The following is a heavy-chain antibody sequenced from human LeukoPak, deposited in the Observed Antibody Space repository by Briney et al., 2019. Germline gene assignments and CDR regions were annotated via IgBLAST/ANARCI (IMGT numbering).Heavy chain of an antibody. CDR2: INHSGST. D-gene: IGHD4-17*01. Sequence: SETLSLTCAVYGGSFSGYYWSWIRQPPGKGLEWIGEINHSGSTNYNPSLKSRVTISVDTSKNQFSLKLSSVTAADTAMYYCTRRNTADASIDLWGQGTLVIASS. CDR1: GGSFSGYY. J-gene: IGHJ5*02. V-gene: IGHV4-34*01. CDR3: TRRNTADASIDL.